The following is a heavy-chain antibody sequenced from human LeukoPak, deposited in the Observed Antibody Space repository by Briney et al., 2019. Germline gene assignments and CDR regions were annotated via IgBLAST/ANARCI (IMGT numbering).Heavy chain of an antibody. Sequence: GRSLRLSCAASGSPFNSYAMHWVRQAPGKGLEWVAVIWYDGSNKYYADSVKGRFTISRDNSKNTLYLQMSSLRPEDTAVYYCAKGAYLRYFEWLWANWGQGTLVTVSS. V-gene: IGHV3-33*06. CDR1: GSPFNSYA. J-gene: IGHJ4*02. CDR2: IWYDGSNK. CDR3: AKGAYLRYFEWLWAN. D-gene: IGHD3-9*01.